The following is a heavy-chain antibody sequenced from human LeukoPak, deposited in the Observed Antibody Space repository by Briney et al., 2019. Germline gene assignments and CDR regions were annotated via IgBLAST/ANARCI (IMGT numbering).Heavy chain of an antibody. J-gene: IGHJ4*02. Sequence: SETLSLTCTVSGGSISSGDYYWSWIRQPPGKGLEWIGYIYYSASTYYNPSLKSRVTISVDTSKNQFSLKLSSVTAADTAVYYCARHGGDYGEPFDYWGQGTLVTVSS. CDR1: GGSISSGDYY. CDR3: ARHGGDYGEPFDY. V-gene: IGHV4-30-4*01. D-gene: IGHD4-17*01. CDR2: IYYSAST.